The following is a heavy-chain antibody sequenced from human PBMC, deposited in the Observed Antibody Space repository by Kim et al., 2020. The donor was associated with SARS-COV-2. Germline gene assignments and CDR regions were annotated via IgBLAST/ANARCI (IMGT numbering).Heavy chain of an antibody. V-gene: IGHV1-18*01. CDR1: GYTFTSYG. CDR2: ISAYNGNT. CDR3: ARVRDIVVVVAAPDY. Sequence: ASVKVSCKASGYTFTSYGISWVRQAPGQGLEWMGWISAYNGNTNYAQKLQGRVTMTTDTSTSTAYMELRSLRSDDTAVYYCARVRDIVVVVAAPDYWGQGTLVTVSS. J-gene: IGHJ4*02. D-gene: IGHD2-15*01.